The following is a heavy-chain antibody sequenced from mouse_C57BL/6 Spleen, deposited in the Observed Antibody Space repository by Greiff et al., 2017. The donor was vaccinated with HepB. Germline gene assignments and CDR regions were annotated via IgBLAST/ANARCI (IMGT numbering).Heavy chain of an antibody. D-gene: IGHD1-1*01. V-gene: IGHV1-15*01. CDR3: TRWGSTTVVAEYYFDY. CDR2: IDPETGGT. CDR1: GYTFTDYE. Sequence: QVQLQQSGAELVRPGASVTLSCKASGYTFTDYEMHWVKQTPVHGLEWIGAIDPETGGTAYNQKFKGKATLTADKSSSTAYMELRSLTSEDSAVYYCTRWGSTTVVAEYYFDYWGQGTTLTVSS. J-gene: IGHJ2*01.